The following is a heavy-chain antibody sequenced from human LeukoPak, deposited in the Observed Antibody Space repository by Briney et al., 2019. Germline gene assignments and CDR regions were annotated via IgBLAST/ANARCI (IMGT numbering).Heavy chain of an antibody. D-gene: IGHD2-2*02. J-gene: IGHJ6*03. CDR2: IYYSGST. Sequence: AQTLSLTCTVSGGSISSGDEYWRWIRQAGGEGREGIEYIYYSGSTYNNPARKSRFTILVDTDKNAFAQTLSRGTAADTAVYYCATHCSSTSCYNLGSYYYYMDVWGKGTTVTVSS. V-gene: IGHV4-30-4*08. CDR3: ATHCSSTSCYNLGSYYYYMDV. CDR1: GGSISSGDEY.